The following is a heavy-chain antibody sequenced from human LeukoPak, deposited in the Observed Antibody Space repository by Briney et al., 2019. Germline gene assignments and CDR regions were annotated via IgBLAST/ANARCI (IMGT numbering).Heavy chain of an antibody. J-gene: IGHJ4*02. D-gene: IGHD3-3*01. CDR1: GFNFSSYA. CDR3: AHPGTPVTIFGVLSGYGNPDDY. Sequence: GGSLRLSCAASGFNFSSYAISWVRQAPGKRPEWVSSISGSGHSTYYIDSVKGRFPISRDHSKRMLYLQMNGLRAEDTAVYYCAHPGTPVTIFGVLSGYGNPDDYWGQGILVTVSS. CDR2: ISGSGHST. V-gene: IGHV3-23*01.